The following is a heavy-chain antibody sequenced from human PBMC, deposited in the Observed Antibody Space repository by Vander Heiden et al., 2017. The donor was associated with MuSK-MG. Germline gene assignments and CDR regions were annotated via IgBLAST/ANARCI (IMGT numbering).Heavy chain of an antibody. V-gene: IGHV3-23*01. CDR3: VKRPKTAADGPFDY. Sequence: PLLESVGVFAQFVWSLILSCSVSRLPFCRYSMRCVRQGQGKGLELVSSISGSGGMTFYTDSVKGRFTVSRDNSKNTLFLQMNSLRADDTALYYCVKRPKTAADGPFDYWGQGTLVTVSS. CDR2: ISGSGGMT. CDR1: RLPFCRYS. J-gene: IGHJ4*02. D-gene: IGHD2-21*02.